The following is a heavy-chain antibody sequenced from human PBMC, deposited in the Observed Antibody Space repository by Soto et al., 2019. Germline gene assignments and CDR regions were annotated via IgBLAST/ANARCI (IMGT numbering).Heavy chain of an antibody. CDR1: GFTFSVYA. Sequence: EVRLLESGGGLVQPGGSLRLSCAASGFTFSVYAMSWVRQAPGKGLEWVSGISGSGDRTHYADSVKGRFTVSRDNSKSILYLQTNSLIAEDTAIYYCAKALYGGFTYWGQGTLVTVSS. CDR3: AKALYGGFTY. J-gene: IGHJ4*02. D-gene: IGHD3-10*01. CDR2: ISGSGDRT. V-gene: IGHV3-23*01.